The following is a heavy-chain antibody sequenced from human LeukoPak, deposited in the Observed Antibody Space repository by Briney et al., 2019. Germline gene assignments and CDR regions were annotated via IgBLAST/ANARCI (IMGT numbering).Heavy chain of an antibody. Sequence: PSETLSLTCTVSGGSISSYYWSWIRQPPGKGLEWIGYIYYSGSTNYNPSLKSRVTISVDTSKNQFSLKLSSVTAADTAVYYCARGFPTFGWELHDAFDIWGQGTMVTVSS. CDR3: ARGFPTFGWELHDAFDI. J-gene: IGHJ3*02. D-gene: IGHD1-26*01. CDR1: GGSISSYY. V-gene: IGHV4-59*01. CDR2: IYYSGST.